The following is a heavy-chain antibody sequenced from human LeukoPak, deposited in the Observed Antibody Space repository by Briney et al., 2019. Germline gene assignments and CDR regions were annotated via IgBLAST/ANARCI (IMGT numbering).Heavy chain of an antibody. Sequence: VASVKVSCKASGYTFTGYYMHWVRQAPGQGLEWMGWISAYNGNTNYAQKLQGRVTMTTDTSTSTAYMELRSLRSDDTAVYYCARDLALRLGELSLSHFDYWGQGTLVTVSS. J-gene: IGHJ4*02. CDR2: ISAYNGNT. CDR3: ARDLALRLGELSLSHFDY. D-gene: IGHD3-16*02. CDR1: GYTFTGYY. V-gene: IGHV1-18*04.